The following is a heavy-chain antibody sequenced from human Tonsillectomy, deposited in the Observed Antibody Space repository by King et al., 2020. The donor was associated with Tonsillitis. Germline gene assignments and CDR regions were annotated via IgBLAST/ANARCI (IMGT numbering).Heavy chain of an antibody. CDR3: ARGTIFGVVYHAFDI. CDR2: IYYSGST. J-gene: IGHJ3*02. V-gene: IGHV4-31*01. Sequence: VQLQESGPGLVKPSQTLSLTCTVSGGSISSGNHYWNWIRQHPGKGLEWIGYIYYSGSTYYNPSLKSLVTISVDTSKNQFSLKLSPVTAADTAVYYCARGTIFGVVYHAFDIWGQGTMVTVSS. D-gene: IGHD3-3*01. CDR1: GGSISSGNHY.